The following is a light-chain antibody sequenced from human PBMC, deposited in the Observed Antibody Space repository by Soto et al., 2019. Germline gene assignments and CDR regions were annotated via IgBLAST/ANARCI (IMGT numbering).Light chain of an antibody. CDR2: EVS. CDR3: CSYAGSSTCV. CDR1: SSDVGSYNL. J-gene: IGLJ1*01. Sequence: QSALTQPASVSRSPGQSITISCTGTSSDVGSYNLVSWYQQHPGKAPKLMIYEVSKRPSGVSNRFSGSKSGNTASLTISGLQAEDEADYYCCSYAGSSTCVFGTETKVTVL. V-gene: IGLV2-23*02.